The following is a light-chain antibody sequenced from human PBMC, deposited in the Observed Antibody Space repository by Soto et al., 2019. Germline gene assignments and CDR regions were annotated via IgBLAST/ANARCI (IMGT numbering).Light chain of an antibody. CDR2: DAS. J-gene: IGKJ5*01. CDR3: QQRSNWPPIT. Sequence: EIVLTQSPATLSLSPGERATLSCRASQSVSSYLAWYQQKPGQAPGLLIYDASNRATGIPARFSGSGSGTDFPLTISSLEPEDFAVYYCQQRSNWPPITFGQGTRLEIK. V-gene: IGKV3-11*01. CDR1: QSVSSY.